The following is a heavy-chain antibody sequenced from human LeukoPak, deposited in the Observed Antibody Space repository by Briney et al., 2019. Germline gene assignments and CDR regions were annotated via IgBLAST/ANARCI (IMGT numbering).Heavy chain of an antibody. CDR1: EFSFSRYA. Sequence: GGSLRLSCSASEFSFSRYAMHWVRQGPGKGLEHVSTISSNGASTYYADSAKGRFTISRDNSKNTLYLQLSSLSAEDTADYYCVKGGYDDRSGFPEYFQDWGQGTLVSSSS. D-gene: IGHD3-3*01. CDR3: VKGGYDDRSGFPEYFQD. CDR2: ISSNGAST. V-gene: IGHV3-64D*09. J-gene: IGHJ1*01.